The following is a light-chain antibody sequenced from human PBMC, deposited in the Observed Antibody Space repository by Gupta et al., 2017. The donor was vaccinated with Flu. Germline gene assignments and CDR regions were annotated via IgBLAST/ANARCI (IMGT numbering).Light chain of an antibody. J-gene: IGKJ1*01. CDR3: QQSDSTPWT. CDR1: QSISSY. V-gene: IGKV1-39*01. Sequence: IQMTQSPSSLSASVGDRVTITCRASQSISSYLNWYQQKPGKAPKLLIYAASSLQSGVPSRFSGSGSGTAFTLTISRLQPEDFATYYCQQSDSTPWTFGQGTKVEIK. CDR2: AAS.